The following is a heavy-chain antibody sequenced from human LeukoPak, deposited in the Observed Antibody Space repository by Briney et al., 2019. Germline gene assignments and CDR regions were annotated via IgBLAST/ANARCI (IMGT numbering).Heavy chain of an antibody. CDR2: IYYSGST. D-gene: IGHD3-22*01. CDR3: ARDKGSYYDSSGYYYYFDY. Sequence: PSETLSLTCTVSGGSISSSSYYWSWIRQPPGKGLEWIGYIYYSGSTNYNPSLKSRVTISVDTSKNQFSLKLSSVTAADTAVYYCARDKGSYYDSSGYYYYFDYWGQGTLVTVSS. CDR1: GGSISSSSYY. V-gene: IGHV4-61*01. J-gene: IGHJ4*02.